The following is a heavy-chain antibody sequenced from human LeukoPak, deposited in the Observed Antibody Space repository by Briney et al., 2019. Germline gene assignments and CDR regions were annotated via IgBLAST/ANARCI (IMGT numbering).Heavy chain of an antibody. V-gene: IGHV1-18*01. D-gene: IGHD6-19*01. Sequence: ASVKVSCKASGYTFTSYGISWVRQAPGQGLEWMGWISAYNDNTNYAQKLQGRVTMTTDTSTSTAYMELRSLRSDDTAVYYCARDLRYSSGWCFDYWGQGTLVTVSS. CDR1: GYTFTSYG. CDR2: ISAYNDNT. J-gene: IGHJ4*02. CDR3: ARDLRYSSGWCFDY.